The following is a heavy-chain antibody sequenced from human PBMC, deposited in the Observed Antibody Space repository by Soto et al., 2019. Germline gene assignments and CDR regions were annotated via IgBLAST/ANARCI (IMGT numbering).Heavy chain of an antibody. CDR2: ISAYNGNT. J-gene: IGHJ5*02. D-gene: IGHD3-22*01. CDR3: ARATYYYDSSGPVRINNWFDP. Sequence: QVQLVQSGAEVKKPGASVKVSCKASGYTFTSYGISWVRQAPGQGLEWMGWISAYNGNTNYAQKLQGRVTMTTDTSTRTAYMELRSLRSDDTAVYYCARATYYYDSSGPVRINNWFDPWGQGTLVTVSS. V-gene: IGHV1-18*01. CDR1: GYTFTSYG.